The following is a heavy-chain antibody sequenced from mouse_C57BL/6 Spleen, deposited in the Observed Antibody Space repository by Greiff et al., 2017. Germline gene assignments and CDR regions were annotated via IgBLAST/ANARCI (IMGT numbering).Heavy chain of an antibody. Sequence: EVHLVESGGGLVKPGGSLKLSCAASGFTFSSYAMSWVRQTPEKRLEWVATISDGGSYTYYPDNVKGRFTISRDNAKNNRYLQMSHLKSEDTAMYYCARAGGTGGGFAYWGQGTLVTVSA. CDR3: ARAGGTGGGFAY. J-gene: IGHJ3*01. D-gene: IGHD4-1*01. CDR1: GFTFSSYA. CDR2: ISDGGSYT. V-gene: IGHV5-4*01.